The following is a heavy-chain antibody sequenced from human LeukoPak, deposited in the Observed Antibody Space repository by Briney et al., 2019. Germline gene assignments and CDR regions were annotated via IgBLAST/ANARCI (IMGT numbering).Heavy chain of an antibody. Sequence: GASLRLPCSTSGFTFNSIDVSWTHHPIGQGLEWVSSIIGRGRSTHRPDSVKGRFTSSRDDSSSALYLQMNSLRAGDTAVYYCAKDVYDCSGYYFDYWGQGTLVTVSS. D-gene: IGHD3-22*01. CDR1: GFTFNSID. J-gene: IGHJ4*02. CDR3: AKDVYDCSGYYFDY. V-gene: IGHV3-23*01. CDR2: IIGRGRST.